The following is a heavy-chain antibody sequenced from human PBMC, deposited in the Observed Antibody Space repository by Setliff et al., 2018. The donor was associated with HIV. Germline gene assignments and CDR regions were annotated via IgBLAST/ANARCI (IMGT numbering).Heavy chain of an antibody. Sequence: ASVKVSCKASGYTFINYHITWVRQAPGQGLEWVGSISASSVNTNYTQGSVTMTTDISTSTAYMELRSLRSADSAVYYCARYRPRSYDDILTGFGRFDYWGQGSVVTVSS. CDR2: ISASSVNT. CDR1: GYTFINYH. D-gene: IGHD3-9*01. CDR3: ARYRPRSYDDILTGFGRFDY. J-gene: IGHJ4*02. V-gene: IGHV1-18*01.